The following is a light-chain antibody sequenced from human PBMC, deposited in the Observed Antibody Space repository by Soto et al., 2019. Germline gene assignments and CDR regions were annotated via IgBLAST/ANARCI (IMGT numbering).Light chain of an antibody. CDR3: QHYDNSPPSVT. Sequence: EIVLTQSPGTLSLSPGEGATLSCRASQSVSSGYLVWYQQKPGQAPRLLIYGASRRATGIPDRFSGSGSGTDFILTISRLEPEDFAVYYCQHYDNSPPSVTFGPGTKVDI. CDR2: GAS. J-gene: IGKJ3*01. V-gene: IGKV3-20*01. CDR1: QSVSSGY.